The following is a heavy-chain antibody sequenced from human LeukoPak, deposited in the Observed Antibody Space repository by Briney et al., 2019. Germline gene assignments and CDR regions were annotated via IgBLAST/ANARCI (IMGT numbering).Heavy chain of an antibody. Sequence: PSETLSLTCTASGGSISSYYWSWIRQPPGKGLEWIGSIYVSASTNYNPSLKSRVTISVDTSKNQFSLKLNSVTAADTAVYYCARGWAYFDYWGQGTQVTVSA. CDR3: ARGWAYFDY. CDR1: GGSISSYY. CDR2: IYVSAST. J-gene: IGHJ4*02. V-gene: IGHV4-59*01. D-gene: IGHD3-16*01.